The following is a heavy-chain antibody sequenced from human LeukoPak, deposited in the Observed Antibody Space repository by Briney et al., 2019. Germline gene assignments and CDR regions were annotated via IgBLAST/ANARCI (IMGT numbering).Heavy chain of an antibody. D-gene: IGHD4-17*01. CDR3: ARTSPLTTVTPHDAFDI. CDR2: IYTSGST. J-gene: IGHJ3*02. Sequence: KSSETLSLTCTVSGGSISSYYWSWLRQPAGKGLEWVGRIYTSGSTNYNPSLKSRVTISVDKSKNQFSLKLSSVTAADTAVYYCARTSPLTTVTPHDAFDIWGQGTMVTVSS. CDR1: GGSISSYY. V-gene: IGHV4-4*07.